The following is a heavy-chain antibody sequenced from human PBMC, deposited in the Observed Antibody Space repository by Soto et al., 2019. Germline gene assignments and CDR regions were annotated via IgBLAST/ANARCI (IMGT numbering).Heavy chain of an antibody. CDR2: ISYDGSKK. J-gene: IGHJ4*02. V-gene: IGHV3-30-3*01. CDR3: ARDQRQWGGPFDS. D-gene: IGHD6-19*01. CDR1: GFTFSTYA. Sequence: QVQLVESGGGVVQPGRSLRLSCAASGFTFSTYAMHWVRQAPGKGLEWVAVISYDGSKKYYADSVKGRFTISRDNSKNPMYLLMNSLRAGDTAVYYCARDQRQWGGPFDSWGQGTLVTVSS.